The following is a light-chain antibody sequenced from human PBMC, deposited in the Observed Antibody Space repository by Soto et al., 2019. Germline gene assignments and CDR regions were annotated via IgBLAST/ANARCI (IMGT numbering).Light chain of an antibody. J-gene: IGLJ1*01. Sequence: QSVLTQPASVSGSPGQSITISCTGTSSDVGGSNYVSWYQQHPGKAPKLMIYDVSNRPSGVSNRFSGSKSGNTASLTISGLQAEDEADYYCSSYTSSSTLRGVFGTGTKLTVL. CDR1: SSDVGGSNY. CDR3: SSYTSSSTLRGV. V-gene: IGLV2-14*01. CDR2: DVS.